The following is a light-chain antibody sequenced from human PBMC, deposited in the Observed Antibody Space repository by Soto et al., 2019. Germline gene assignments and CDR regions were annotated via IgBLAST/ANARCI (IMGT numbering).Light chain of an antibody. V-gene: IGLV2-8*01. Sequence: QSALTQPPSASGSPGQSVTISCTGTSSDVGGYNYVSWYQQYPGKAPKLMIYEVTKRPSGVPDRFSGSKSGNTASLTVSGLQAEDEADYYCSSQGGSGSNAFVVYGGGTKLTVL. CDR1: SSDVGGYNY. CDR3: SSQGGSGSNAFVV. J-gene: IGLJ2*01. CDR2: EVT.